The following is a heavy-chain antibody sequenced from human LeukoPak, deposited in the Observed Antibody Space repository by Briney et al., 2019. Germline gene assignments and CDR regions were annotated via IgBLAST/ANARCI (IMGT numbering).Heavy chain of an antibody. Sequence: GGSLRLSCAASGFTVSSSFMSWVRQAPGKGLEWVSVLYDDGATKYADSVKGRFTISRDNSKNTVYLQMNSLRAEDTAVYYCARYYYDSSGYPYYFDYWGQGTLVTVSS. CDR3: ARYYYDSSGYPYYFDY. CDR2: LYDDGAT. D-gene: IGHD3-22*01. CDR1: GFTVSSSF. V-gene: IGHV3-53*01. J-gene: IGHJ4*02.